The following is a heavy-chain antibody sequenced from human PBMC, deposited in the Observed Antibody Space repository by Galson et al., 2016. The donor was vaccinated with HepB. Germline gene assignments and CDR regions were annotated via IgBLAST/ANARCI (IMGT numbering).Heavy chain of an antibody. CDR2: IWHAGSLK. CDR3: AGAFYYGSSGWGPAALDI. CDR1: GFIFSSYA. Sequence: SLRLSCATSGFIFSSYAMHWVRQAPGKGLEWVAVIWHAGSLKYYADSVKGRFTISRDNSKNMLDLQRNGLGVEDTAVYYCAGAFYYGSSGWGPAALDIWGQGTVVTVSS. J-gene: IGHJ3*02. V-gene: IGHV3-33*01. D-gene: IGHD3-22*01.